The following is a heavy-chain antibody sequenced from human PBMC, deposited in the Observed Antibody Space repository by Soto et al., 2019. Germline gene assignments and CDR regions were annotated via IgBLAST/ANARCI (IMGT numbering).Heavy chain of an antibody. J-gene: IGHJ4*02. D-gene: IGHD3-16*02. CDR1: GYTFTAYA. V-gene: IGHV1-3*05. CDR3: TRSAISPYGGLIGPFDY. Sequence: QVQLAQSGAEERKPGASVKVSCEATGYTFTAYAMHWVRQAPGQRLEWMGWINPANGNTKYSQTFQATXTXTXXTSANTAYMELNSLTSEDTAMYYCTRSAISPYGGLIGPFDYWGQRNLVTVSS. CDR2: INPANGNT.